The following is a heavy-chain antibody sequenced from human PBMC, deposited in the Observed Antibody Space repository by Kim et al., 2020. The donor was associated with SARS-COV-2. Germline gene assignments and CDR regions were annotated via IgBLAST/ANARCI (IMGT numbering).Heavy chain of an antibody. Sequence: GGSLRLSCAASGFTFSSYAMHWVRQAPGKGLEWVAVISYDGSNKYYADSVKGRFTISRDNSKNTLYLQMNSLRAEDTAVYYCAREGYSSWGPGYFDYWGQGTLVTVSS. CDR1: GFTFSSYA. D-gene: IGHD6-6*01. V-gene: IGHV3-30*04. CDR2: ISYDGSNK. J-gene: IGHJ4*02. CDR3: AREGYSSWGPGYFDY.